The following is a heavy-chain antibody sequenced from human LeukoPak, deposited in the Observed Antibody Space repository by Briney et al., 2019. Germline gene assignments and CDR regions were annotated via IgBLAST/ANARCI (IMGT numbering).Heavy chain of an antibody. V-gene: IGHV4-30-4*07. Sequence: SETLSLTCAVSGGSISSGGYSWSWIRQPPGKGLEWIGYIYYSGSTYYNPSLKSRVTISVDTSKNQFSLKLSSVTAADTAVYYCARGGVGERRMVYDYWGQGTLVTVSS. CDR3: ARGGVGERRMVYDY. CDR2: IYYSGST. CDR1: GGSISSGGYS. D-gene: IGHD2-8*01. J-gene: IGHJ4*02.